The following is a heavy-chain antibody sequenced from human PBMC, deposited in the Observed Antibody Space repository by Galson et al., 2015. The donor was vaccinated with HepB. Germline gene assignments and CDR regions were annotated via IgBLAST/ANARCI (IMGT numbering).Heavy chain of an antibody. CDR3: VRGYNGFDS. D-gene: IGHD5-24*01. CDR2: SRNKLHSYST. CDR1: GFTFSDHY. J-gene: IGHJ5*01. Sequence: SLRLSCAVSGFTFSDHYMDWVRQAPGKGLKWVGRSRNKLHSYSTEYGTSVKGRFTISRDFSKNSLLLQMNSLKTEDTAVYYCVRGYNGFDSWGQGTLVTVTS. V-gene: IGHV3-72*01.